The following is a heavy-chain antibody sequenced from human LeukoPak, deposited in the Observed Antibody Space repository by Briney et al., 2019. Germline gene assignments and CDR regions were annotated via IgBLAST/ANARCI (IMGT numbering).Heavy chain of an antibody. V-gene: IGHV3-23*01. Sequence: PGGSLRLSXAASGFTFSSYAMSWVGQPPGKGLEWLSAISGSGGSTYYADSVKGRFTISRDNSKNTLYLQMNSLRAEDTAVYYCAKDPFGFWSGYRYFDYWGQGTLVTVSS. D-gene: IGHD3-3*01. J-gene: IGHJ4*02. CDR1: GFTFSSYA. CDR2: ISGSGGST. CDR3: AKDPFGFWSGYRYFDY.